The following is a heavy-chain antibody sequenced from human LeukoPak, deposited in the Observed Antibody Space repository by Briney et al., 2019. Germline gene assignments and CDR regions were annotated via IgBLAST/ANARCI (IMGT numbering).Heavy chain of an antibody. CDR2: MNPNSGNT. Sequence: ASVKVSCKASGYTFTSYDINWVRQATGQGLEWMVWMNPNSGNTGYAQKSQGRVTMTRNTSISTAYMELSSLRSEDTAVYYCARVVGYSYGHGDAFVIWGQGTMVTVSS. D-gene: IGHD5-18*01. CDR3: ARVVGYSYGHGDAFVI. CDR1: GYTFTSYD. V-gene: IGHV1-8*01. J-gene: IGHJ3*02.